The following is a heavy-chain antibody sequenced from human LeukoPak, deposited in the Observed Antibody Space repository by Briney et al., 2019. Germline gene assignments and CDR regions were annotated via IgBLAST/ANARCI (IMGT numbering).Heavy chain of an antibody. CDR3: ARVGLDWGSIDY. CDR2: INHRGST. D-gene: IGHD3/OR15-3a*01. V-gene: IGHV4-34*01. CDR1: GGSFSPYY. J-gene: IGHJ4*02. Sequence: SETLSLTCTVYGGSFSPYYWNWIRQPPGKGLEWIGEINHRGSTTYNPSLKSRVTISLDTSKNQFSLKLSSVAAADTAVYYCARVGLDWGSIDYWGQGTLVTVSS.